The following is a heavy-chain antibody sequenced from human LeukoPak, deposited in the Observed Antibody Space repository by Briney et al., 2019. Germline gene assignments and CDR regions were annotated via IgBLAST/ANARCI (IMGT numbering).Heavy chain of an antibody. Sequence: PGGSLRLSCAASGFTFSSYEMNWVRLAPGKGLEWVSYISSSGSTIYYADSVEGRFTISRDNAKNSLYLQMNSLRAEDTAVYYCARDWSYYYYMDVWGKGTTVTISS. J-gene: IGHJ6*03. CDR3: ARDWSYYYYMDV. V-gene: IGHV3-48*03. CDR2: ISSSGSTI. D-gene: IGHD3-3*01. CDR1: GFTFSSYE.